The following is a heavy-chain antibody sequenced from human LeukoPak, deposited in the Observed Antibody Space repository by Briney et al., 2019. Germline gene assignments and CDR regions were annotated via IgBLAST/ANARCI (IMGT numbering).Heavy chain of an antibody. CDR3: ARKAGSGWSLLWYYGMDV. J-gene: IGHJ6*02. D-gene: IGHD6-19*01. CDR1: GGSFSGYY. CDR2: INHSGST. Sequence: SETLSLTCAVYGGSFSGYYWSWIRQPPGKGLEWIGEINHSGSTNYNPSLKSRVTISVDTSKNQFSLKLSSVTAADTAVYYFARKAGSGWSLLWYYGMDVWGQGTTVTVSS. V-gene: IGHV4-34*01.